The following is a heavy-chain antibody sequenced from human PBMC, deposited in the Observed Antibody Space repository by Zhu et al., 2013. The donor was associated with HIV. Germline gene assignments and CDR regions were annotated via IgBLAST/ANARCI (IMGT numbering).Heavy chain of an antibody. V-gene: IGHV1-46*03. CDR1: GYTFIGYY. Sequence: QVQLVQSGAEVKKPGASVKVSCKASGYTFIGYYIHCVRQAPGQGLEWMAIINPSDGSTSYAQKFQGRVTVTRDTSTSTVYMELSSLRSEDTAVYYCARSSGSYLVYWGQGTLVTVSS. D-gene: IGHD1-26*01. CDR3: ARSSGSYLVY. J-gene: IGHJ4*02. CDR2: INPSDGST.